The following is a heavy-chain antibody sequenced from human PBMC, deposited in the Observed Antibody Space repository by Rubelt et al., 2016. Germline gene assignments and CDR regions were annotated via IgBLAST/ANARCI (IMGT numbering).Heavy chain of an antibody. V-gene: IGHV3-11*01. CDR2: ISDSGSST. CDR3: AREVGWCSSTSCYK. CDR1: GFSVSTNY. D-gene: IGHD2-2*02. Sequence: VQLVESGGGLIQPGGSLRLSCAASGFSVSTNYMSWIRQAPGKGLEWVSYISDSGSSTYYADSVTGRFTISRDNANNSQYLKVNSRRAEHTAGYYGAREVGWCSSTSCYKWGQGTLVTVST. J-gene: IGHJ4*02.